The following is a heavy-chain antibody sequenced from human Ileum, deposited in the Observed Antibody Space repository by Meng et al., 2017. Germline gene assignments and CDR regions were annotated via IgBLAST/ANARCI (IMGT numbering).Heavy chain of an antibody. CDR2: IFYTGST. D-gene: IGHD4-17*01. J-gene: IGHJ4*02. V-gene: IGHV4-59*01. Sequence: SETLSLTCSVSGGSISNYYWSWIRQPPGKGLEWIGYIFYTGSTNYNPSLKSRVTISVDTSKNHFSLNLSSVTAADTAVYYCARGPTRYYFNYWAQGPL. CDR3: ARGPTRYYFNY. CDR1: GGSISNYY.